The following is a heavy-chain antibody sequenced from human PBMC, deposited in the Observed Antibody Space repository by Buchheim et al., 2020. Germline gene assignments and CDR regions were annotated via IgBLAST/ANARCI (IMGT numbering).Heavy chain of an antibody. CDR1: GGTFSSYA. D-gene: IGHD3-22*01. V-gene: IGHV1-69*04. CDR3: ARDGYDSSGYYPSTWYYCGMDV. CDR2: IIPILGIA. J-gene: IGHJ6*02. Sequence: QVQLVQSGAEVKKPGSSVKVSCKASGGTFSSYAISWVRQAPGQGLEWMGRIIPILGIANYAQKFQGRVTITADKSTSTAYMELSSLRSEDTAVYYCARDGYDSSGYYPSTWYYCGMDVWGQGTT.